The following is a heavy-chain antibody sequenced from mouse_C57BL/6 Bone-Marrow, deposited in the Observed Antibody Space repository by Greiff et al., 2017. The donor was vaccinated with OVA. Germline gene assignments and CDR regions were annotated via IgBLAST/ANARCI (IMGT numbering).Heavy chain of an antibody. V-gene: IGHV1-87*01. CDR1: YTFSRRVH. CDR2: GQGLEWIG. CDR3: SEDSAVYYCARSNWGDPFAY. J-gene: IGHJ3*01. D-gene: IGHD4-1*01. Sequence: QVQLKESGPELARPRASVKISCQAFYTFSRRVHFAIRDTNYWMQWVKQRPGQGLEWIGAIYPGNGDTSYNQKFKGKATLTADKSSSTAYMQLSSLTSEDSAVYYCARSNWGDPFAYWGQGTLVTVSA.